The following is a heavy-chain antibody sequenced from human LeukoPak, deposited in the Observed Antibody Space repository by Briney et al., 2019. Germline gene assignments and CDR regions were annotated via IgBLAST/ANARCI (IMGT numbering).Heavy chain of an antibody. CDR1: GFTYSSYE. CDR3: VRSNQAYSSTSLAGAFDI. D-gene: IGHD2-2*01. CDR2: ISSGSSTL. Sequence: GGSLRHSCAASGFTYSSYEMNWVRQARGKGLEWVSFISSGSSTLYYADSLRGRFNISRDNAKNSLYLQINSLRAEDTAVYYCVRSNQAYSSTSLAGAFDIWGQGTMVTVSS. J-gene: IGHJ3*02. V-gene: IGHV3-48*03.